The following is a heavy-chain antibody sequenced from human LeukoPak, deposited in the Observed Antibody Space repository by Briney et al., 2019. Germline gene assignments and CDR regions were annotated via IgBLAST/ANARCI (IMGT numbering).Heavy chain of an antibody. CDR2: IIPIFGTA. Sequence: SVKVSCKASGGTFSSYAISWVRQAPGQGLEWMGGIIPIFGTANYAQKFQGRVTITADESTSTAYMELSSLRSEGTAVYYCARAQLLGYCSSTSCFDIWGQGTMVTVSS. CDR1: GGTFSSYA. CDR3: ARAQLLGYCSSTSCFDI. J-gene: IGHJ3*02. V-gene: IGHV1-69*13. D-gene: IGHD2-2*01.